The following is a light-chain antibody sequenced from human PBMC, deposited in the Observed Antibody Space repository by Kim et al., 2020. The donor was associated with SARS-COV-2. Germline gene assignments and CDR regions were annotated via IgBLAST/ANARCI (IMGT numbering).Light chain of an antibody. J-gene: IGKJ5*01. CDR1: QYIRTY. Sequence: PSVGDEVTITWQSSQYIRTYLNCYKKRPGRPPQHLYYEASKLQTGVPSGFRGGGDGRHYALTITNLQTEDFATDYGLQYEAHPRTFGQGTRLDIK. V-gene: IGKV1-33*01. CDR2: EAS. CDR3: LQYEAHPRT.